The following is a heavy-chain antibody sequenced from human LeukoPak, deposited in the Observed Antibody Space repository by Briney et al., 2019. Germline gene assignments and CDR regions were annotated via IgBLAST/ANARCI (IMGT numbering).Heavy chain of an antibody. CDR3: ARGYCSSTVCYYYYYMDV. Sequence: ASVKVSCKASGYTFTSYDINWVRQTTGQGLEWMGWMNPNSGNTGYAQKFQGRVTITRNTSMSTAYMELSSLRSEDTAVYYCARGYCSSTVCYYYYYMDVWGKGTTVTISS. D-gene: IGHD2-2*01. CDR1: GYTFTSYD. CDR2: MNPNSGNT. J-gene: IGHJ6*03. V-gene: IGHV1-8*03.